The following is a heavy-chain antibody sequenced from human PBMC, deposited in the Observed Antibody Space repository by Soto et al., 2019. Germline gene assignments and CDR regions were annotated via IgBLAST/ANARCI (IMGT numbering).Heavy chain of an antibody. CDR1: GGSFSGYF. Sequence: SETLSLTCSVYGGSFSGYFWNWVRQPPGKGLEWIGEINHSGSTKYNPSLKSRVTLSVDTSKNQFSLRVFSVTAADTAVYYCARDLSGYYYGMDVWGQGTTVTVSS. CDR2: INHSGST. J-gene: IGHJ6*02. CDR3: ARDLSGYYYGMDV. V-gene: IGHV4-34*01.